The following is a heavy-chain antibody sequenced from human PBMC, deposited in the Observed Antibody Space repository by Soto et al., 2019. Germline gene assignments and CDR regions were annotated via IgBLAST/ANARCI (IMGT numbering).Heavy chain of an antibody. J-gene: IGHJ3*02. D-gene: IGHD2-2*01. CDR1: GGSISSYY. Sequence: QVQLQESGPGLVKPSETLSLTCTVSGGSISSYYWSWIRQPPGKGLEWIGYIYYSGSTNYNPSLKSRVTISVDTSKNQFSLKLSSVTAADTAVYYCAGNIVVVPAAARDFDAFDIWGQGTMVTASS. CDR3: AGNIVVVPAAARDFDAFDI. V-gene: IGHV4-59*01. CDR2: IYYSGST.